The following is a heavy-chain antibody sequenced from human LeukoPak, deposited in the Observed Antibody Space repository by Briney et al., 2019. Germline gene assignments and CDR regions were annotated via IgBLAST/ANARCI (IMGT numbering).Heavy chain of an antibody. CDR1: GFTFSSHG. Sequence: GGSLRLSCAASGFTFSSHGMQWVRQGPGKGLEWVATISHDGSDIFYVESGRGRFTISGDNSKTTVYLQMTGLRTDDTGVYYCARVRDPFRWTRTLDHWGQGTRVIVSS. CDR2: ISHDGSDI. CDR3: ARVRDPFRWTRTLDH. D-gene: IGHD4-23*01. J-gene: IGHJ4*02. V-gene: IGHV3-30*03.